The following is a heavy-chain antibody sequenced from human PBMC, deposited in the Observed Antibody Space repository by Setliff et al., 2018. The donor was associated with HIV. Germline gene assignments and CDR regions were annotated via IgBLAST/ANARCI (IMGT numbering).Heavy chain of an antibody. CDR1: GYSFTTSG. V-gene: IGHV1-18*01. CDR3: TTDAYHDYLTGPTPGAFDI. Sequence: ASVKVSCKASGYSFTTSGVSWVRQAPGQGLEWMGWINIRSGNTNYAQNFQGRVTMTEDTATDTAYMELSSLRSEDTAVYYCTTDAYHDYLTGPTPGAFDIWGQGTMVTVSS. D-gene: IGHD3-9*01. CDR2: INIRSGNT. J-gene: IGHJ3*02.